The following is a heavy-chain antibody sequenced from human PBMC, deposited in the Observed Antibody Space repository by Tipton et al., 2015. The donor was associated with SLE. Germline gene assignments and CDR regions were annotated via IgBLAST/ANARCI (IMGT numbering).Heavy chain of an antibody. CDR3: ARTDSGGDLFVFDS. D-gene: IGHD2-21*01. Sequence: TLSLTCTVSGGSISSHYWTWIRPPPGKGLEWIGHIYYTGTTNYSPSLKSRLTISVDTSKNQFSLKLTSVTAADTAVYYCARTDSGGDLFVFDSWGQGSLVTVSS. V-gene: IGHV4-59*11. CDR2: IYYTGTT. CDR1: GGSISSHY. J-gene: IGHJ4*02.